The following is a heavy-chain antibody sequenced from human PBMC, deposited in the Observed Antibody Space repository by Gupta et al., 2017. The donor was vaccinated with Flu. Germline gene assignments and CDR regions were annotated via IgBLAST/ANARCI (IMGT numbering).Heavy chain of an antibody. V-gene: IGHV1-69*01. Sequence: QVQLAQSGADVKKPGSSVKVSCKASGGTFSKYAFSWVRQAPGQGLEWMGGIIPFFGTANFAQRFPGRLTITADESTSTVYMELTSLRSDDTAVYFCARDVERTGGNCFSCYYYGMAVWGQGTTVTVSS. J-gene: IGHJ6*02. CDR3: ARDVERTGGNCFSCYYYGMAV. CDR2: IIPFFGTA. D-gene: IGHD2-15*01. CDR1: GGTFSKYA.